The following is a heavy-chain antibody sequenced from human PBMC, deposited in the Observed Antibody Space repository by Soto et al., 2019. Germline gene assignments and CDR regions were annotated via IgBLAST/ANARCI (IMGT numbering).Heavy chain of an antibody. J-gene: IGHJ4*02. D-gene: IGHD2-8*01. CDR3: ARGSPTLGYCTNGVCTHFDS. CDR1: GGSIRSYY. CDR2: IYYSGST. Sequence: TLSLTCSVSGGSIRSYYWSWIRQPPGKGLEWIGYIYYSGSTNNNPSLRSRVTISIDTSKNQFSLKLSSVTAADTAVYYCARGSPTLGYCTNGVCTHFDSWGQGTLVTVS. V-gene: IGHV4-59*01.